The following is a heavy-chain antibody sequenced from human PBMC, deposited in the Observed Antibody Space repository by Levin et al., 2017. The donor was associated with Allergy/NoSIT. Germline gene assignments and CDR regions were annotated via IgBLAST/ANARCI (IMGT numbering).Heavy chain of an antibody. V-gene: IGHV4-61*02. CDR1: GGSISGGGYY. J-gene: IGHJ3*02. Sequence: SETLSLTCTVSGGSISGGGYYWSWIRQPAGKGLEWIGRIYTSGNTKYNPSLESRVFISVDTSKNQFSLKLSSVTAADTAVYYCARAPGFCSSTSCHWEVVDTFDIWGQGTMVTVSS. CDR2: IYTSGNT. D-gene: IGHD2-2*03. CDR3: ARAPGFCSSTSCHWEVVDTFDI.